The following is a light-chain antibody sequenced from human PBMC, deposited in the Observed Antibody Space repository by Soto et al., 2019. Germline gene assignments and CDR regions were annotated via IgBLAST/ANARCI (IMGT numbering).Light chain of an antibody. CDR1: QSVSSSY. CDR3: QHFGGTTFT. V-gene: IGKV3-20*01. CDR2: GAS. J-gene: IGKJ5*01. Sequence: EIVLTQSPGTLSLSPGEGATLSCRASQSVSSSYIAWYQQRPGQTPSLLTYGASTRATGIPDRFSGSGSGTHFTLTISRLAPGDFAVYYCQHFGGTTFTLGQGTRLEIK.